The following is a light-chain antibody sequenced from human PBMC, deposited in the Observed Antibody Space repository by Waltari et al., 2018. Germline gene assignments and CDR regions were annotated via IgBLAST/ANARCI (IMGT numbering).Light chain of an antibody. Sequence: QSVLTQPPSASGTPGQRVTISCSGSSSNIGSNSVYWYQQLPGTAPKLLIYRNNQRPSGVPDRFSGSKSDTSASLAISGLRSEDEADYYCAAWDDSLSGPGVFGGGTKLTVL. CDR1: SSNIGSNS. CDR3: AAWDDSLSGPGV. J-gene: IGLJ3*02. V-gene: IGLV1-47*01. CDR2: RNN.